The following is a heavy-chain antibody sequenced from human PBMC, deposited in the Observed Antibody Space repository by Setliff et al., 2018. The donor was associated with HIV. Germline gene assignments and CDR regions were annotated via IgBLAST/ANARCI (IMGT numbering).Heavy chain of an antibody. V-gene: IGHV4-4*07. Sequence: SETLSLTCNVSGGSNSGYFWTWIRQPAGKGLEWIGRIYTSGSTNYNPSLKSRLSMSIDTSKNHFSLRLTSVTAADTAVYYCARDLPELTGRSFDPWGQGIQVTV. J-gene: IGHJ5*02. CDR2: IYTSGST. CDR3: ARDLPELTGRSFDP. CDR1: GGSNSGYF. D-gene: IGHD7-27*01.